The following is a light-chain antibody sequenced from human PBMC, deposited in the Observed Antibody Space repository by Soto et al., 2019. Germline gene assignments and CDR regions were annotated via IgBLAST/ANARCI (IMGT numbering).Light chain of an antibody. J-gene: IGKJ5*01. CDR2: GAS. Sequence: IQLTQSPSSLSASVGARVTITCRASQVISSYLAWYQQKPGKAPKLLIYGASTLEGGVPFRFSGSGSVTDFTLTISILQPEDFATYYCHQLNTYPITFGQGTRLEIK. V-gene: IGKV1-9*01. CDR3: HQLNTYPIT. CDR1: QVISSY.